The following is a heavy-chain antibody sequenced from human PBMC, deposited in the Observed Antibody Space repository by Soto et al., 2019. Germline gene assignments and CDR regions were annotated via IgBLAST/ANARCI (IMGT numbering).Heavy chain of an antibody. CDR2: IKSKTDGGTT. V-gene: IGHV3-15*01. CDR1: GFTFSNAW. Sequence: GSLRLSCAASGFTFSNAWMSWVRQAPGKGLEWVGRIKSKTDGGTTDYAAPVKGRFTISRDDSKNTLYLQMNSLKTEDTAVYYCTTGDYYYDSSGYYYLDYWGQGTLVTVSS. D-gene: IGHD3-22*01. CDR3: TTGDYYYDSSGYYYLDY. J-gene: IGHJ4*02.